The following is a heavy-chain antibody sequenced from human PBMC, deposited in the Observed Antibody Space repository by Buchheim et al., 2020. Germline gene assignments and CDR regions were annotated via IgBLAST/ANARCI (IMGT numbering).Heavy chain of an antibody. CDR3: ARDHTVAPRWFDP. D-gene: IGHD4-23*01. Sequence: QVQLQESGPGLVKPSETLSLTCTVSGGSVSSGSYYWSWIRQPPGKGLEWIGYIYYSGSTNYNPSLKSRVTISVDTSKNQFSLKLSSVTAADTAVYYCARDHTVAPRWFDPWGQGTL. V-gene: IGHV4-61*01. CDR1: GGSVSSGSYY. CDR2: IYYSGST. J-gene: IGHJ5*02.